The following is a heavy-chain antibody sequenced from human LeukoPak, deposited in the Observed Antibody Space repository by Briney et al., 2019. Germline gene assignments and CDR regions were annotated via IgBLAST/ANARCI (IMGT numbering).Heavy chain of an antibody. D-gene: IGHD3-9*01. CDR2: ISSSSSYI. CDR1: GFTFSSYS. J-gene: IGHJ4*02. V-gene: IGHV3-21*01. Sequence: GGSLRLSCAASGFTFSSYSMNWVRQAPGKGLEWVSSISSSSSYIYYADSVKGRFTISRDNAKNSLYLQMNSLRAEDTAEYYCARGDYDILTGYSYYWGQGTLVTVSS. CDR3: ARGDYDILTGYSYY.